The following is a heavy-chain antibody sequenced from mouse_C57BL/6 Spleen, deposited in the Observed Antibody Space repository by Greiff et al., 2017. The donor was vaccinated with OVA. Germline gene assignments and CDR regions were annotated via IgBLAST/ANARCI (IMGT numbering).Heavy chain of an antibody. J-gene: IGHJ2*01. Sequence: EVKVVESGPELVKPGASVKISCKASGYTFTDYYMNWVKQSHGKSLEWIGDINPNNGGTSYNQKFKGKATLTVDKSSSTAYMELRSLTSEDSAVYYCARGYCSSYNYFDYWGQGTTLTVSS. CDR1: GYTFTDYY. CDR2: INPNNGGT. CDR3: ARGYCSSYNYFDY. D-gene: IGHD1-1*01. V-gene: IGHV1-26*01.